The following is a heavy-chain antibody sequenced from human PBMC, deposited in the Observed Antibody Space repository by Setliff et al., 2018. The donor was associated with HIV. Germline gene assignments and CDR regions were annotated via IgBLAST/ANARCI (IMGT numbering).Heavy chain of an antibody. CDR3: ARRDGRSMNAFEI. CDR2: IYPDDSNI. D-gene: IGHD6-13*01. CDR1: GYSFSSYW. Sequence: GESLKISCKGSGYSFSSYWISWVRQKPGEGLEWMGIIYPDDSNIRYNPSFQSQVTISADKSITTAYLQVDNLKASDTATYYCARRDGRSMNAFEIWGPGTTVTVSS. J-gene: IGHJ3*02. V-gene: IGHV5-51*01.